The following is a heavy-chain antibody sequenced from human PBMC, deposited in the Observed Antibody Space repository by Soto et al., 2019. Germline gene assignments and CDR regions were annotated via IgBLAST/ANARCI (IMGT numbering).Heavy chain of an antibody. V-gene: IGHV3-33*01. D-gene: IGHD6-19*01. J-gene: IGHJ4*02. CDR3: ARDCAGYSSGWYQRGGFDY. Sequence: QVQLVESGGGVVQPGRSLRLSCAASGFTFSSYGMHWVRQASGKGLEWVAVIWYDGSKKYYADSVKGRFTISRDNSKNTLYLQMNSLRAEDTAVYSCARDCAGYSSGWYQRGGFDYWGQGTLVTVSS. CDR2: IWYDGSKK. CDR1: GFTFSSYG.